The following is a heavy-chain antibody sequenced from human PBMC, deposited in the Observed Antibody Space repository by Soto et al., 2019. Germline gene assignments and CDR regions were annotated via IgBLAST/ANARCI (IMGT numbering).Heavy chain of an antibody. CDR3: ARDGGRHSGGIDY. D-gene: IGHD1-26*01. CDR2: IIPIFGTA. V-gene: IGHV1-69*01. CDR1: GGTFSSYS. Sequence: QVQLVQSGAEVKKPGSSVTVSCKASGGTFSSYSINWVRQAPGQGLEWMGEIIPIFGTANYAQKFQGRVTITADESTSTAYMELSSLRSEDTAVYYCARDGGRHSGGIDYWGQGTLVPVSS. J-gene: IGHJ4*02.